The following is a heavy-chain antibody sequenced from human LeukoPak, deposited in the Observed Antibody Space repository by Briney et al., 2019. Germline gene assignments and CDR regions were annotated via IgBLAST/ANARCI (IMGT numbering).Heavy chain of an antibody. CDR2: ISGSGGST. CDR1: GFTFGTYA. Sequence: GGSLRLSCAASGFTFGTYAMSWVRQAPGKGLEWVSAISGSGGSTYYADSVKGRFTISRDNSKNTLYLQMNSLRAEDTAVYYCAKDKSTSCPECGFDPWGQGTLVTVSS. CDR3: AKDKSTSCPECGFDP. V-gene: IGHV3-23*01. D-gene: IGHD2-2*01. J-gene: IGHJ5*02.